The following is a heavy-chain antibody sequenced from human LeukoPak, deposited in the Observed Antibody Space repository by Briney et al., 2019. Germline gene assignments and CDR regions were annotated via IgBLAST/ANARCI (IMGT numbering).Heavy chain of an antibody. CDR2: IYYSGST. D-gene: IGHD6-19*01. CDR1: GGSINNYY. Sequence: SETLSLTCSVSGGSINNYYWSWIRQSPGKGLEWIGYIYYSGSTNYNPSLKSRVTISVDTSKNQFSLKLSSVTAADTAVYYCARDSSGWDFYYFDYWGQGTLVTVSS. V-gene: IGHV4-59*01. CDR3: ARDSSGWDFYYFDY. J-gene: IGHJ4*02.